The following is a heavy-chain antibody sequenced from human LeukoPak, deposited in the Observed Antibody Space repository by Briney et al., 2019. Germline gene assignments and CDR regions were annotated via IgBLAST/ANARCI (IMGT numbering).Heavy chain of an antibody. CDR2: IKSKTDGGTT. CDR3: SGRSGGSCDTIDY. D-gene: IGHD2-15*01. Sequence: PGGSLRLSCAASGFTFSNAWMSWVRQAPGKGLEWVGRIKSKTDGGTTDYAAPVKGRFTISRDDSKNTLYLQMNSLKTEDTAVYYCSGRSGGSCDTIDYWGQGTLVTVSS. CDR1: GFTFSNAW. V-gene: IGHV3-15*01. J-gene: IGHJ4*02.